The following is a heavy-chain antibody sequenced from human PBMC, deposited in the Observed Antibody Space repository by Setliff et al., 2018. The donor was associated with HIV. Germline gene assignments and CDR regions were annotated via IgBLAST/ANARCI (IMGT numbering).Heavy chain of an antibody. CDR1: GESISGSSYS. CDR3: ATNRVGNHPLGY. CDR2: ITYSGSA. Sequence: SETLSLTCTVSGESISGSSYSWGWIRQPPGKGPEWIGSITYSGSARYNPSLKRRVAISVDMSKKQFSLRVTSLTAADTAVYYCATNRVGNHPLGYWGRGTLVTVSS. D-gene: IGHD1-1*01. J-gene: IGHJ4*02. V-gene: IGHV4-39*01.